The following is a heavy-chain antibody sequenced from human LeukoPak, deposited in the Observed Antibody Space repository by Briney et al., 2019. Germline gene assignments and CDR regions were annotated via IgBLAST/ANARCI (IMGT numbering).Heavy chain of an antibody. V-gene: IGHV4-59*01. CDR1: GGSISSYY. D-gene: IGHD5-18*01. CDR3: ARGSYGMDNSYYYYYMDV. CDR2: IYYSGST. J-gene: IGHJ6*03. Sequence: PSETLSLTCTVSGGSISSYYWSWIRQPPGKGLEWIGYIYYSGSTKYNPSLKSRVTISVDTSKNQFSLKLSSVTAADTAVYYCARGSYGMDNSYYYYYMDVWGKGTTVTVSS.